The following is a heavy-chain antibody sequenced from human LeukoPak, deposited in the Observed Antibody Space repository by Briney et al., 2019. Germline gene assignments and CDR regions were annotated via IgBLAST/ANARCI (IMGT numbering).Heavy chain of an antibody. CDR2: ISGSGGST. Sequence: GGSLRLSCAASGFTFSSYAMSWVRQAPGKGLEWVSAISGSGGSTYYADSVKGRFTISRDNSKNTLYLQMNSLRAEDTAVYYCAKGMYYYDSSGYYLFDYRGQGTLVTVSS. J-gene: IGHJ4*02. CDR1: GFTFSSYA. D-gene: IGHD3-22*01. CDR3: AKGMYYYDSSGYYLFDY. V-gene: IGHV3-23*01.